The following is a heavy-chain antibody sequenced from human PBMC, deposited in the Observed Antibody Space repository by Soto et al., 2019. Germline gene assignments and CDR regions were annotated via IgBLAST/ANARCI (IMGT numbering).Heavy chain of an antibody. CDR2: VYYSEHT. Sequence: PSEALSVKSTAAGVSFTTGRSYCSSVTQRPEKGRGWHGYVYYSEHTVYNPSLKSQPAISLDTSKSDCSLKLSSVTAAATALYFCARMPFGAFDYWGQGILVTVSS. D-gene: IGHD3-3*01. CDR3: ARMPFGAFDY. J-gene: IGHJ4*02. CDR1: GVSFTTGRSY. V-gene: IGHV4-31*01.